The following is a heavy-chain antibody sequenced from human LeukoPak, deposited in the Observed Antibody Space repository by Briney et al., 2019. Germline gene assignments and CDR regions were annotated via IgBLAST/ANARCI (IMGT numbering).Heavy chain of an antibody. CDR3: ASTAYYDILTGSPGAFDI. J-gene: IGHJ3*02. CDR2: IYYSGST. D-gene: IGHD3-9*01. Sequence: SETLSLTCTVSGGSVSRGSYYWSWIRQPPGKGLEWIGYIYYSGSTNYNPSLKSRVTISVDTSKNQFSLKLSSVTAADTAVYYCASTAYYDILTGSPGAFDIWGQGTMVTVSS. CDR1: GGSVSRGSYY. V-gene: IGHV4-61*01.